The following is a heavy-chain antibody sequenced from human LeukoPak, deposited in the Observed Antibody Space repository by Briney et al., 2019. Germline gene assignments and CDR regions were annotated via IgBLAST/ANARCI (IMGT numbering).Heavy chain of an antibody. V-gene: IGHV3-23*01. D-gene: IGHD2-15*01. Sequence: GGSLRLSCAASGLTFSSYGMSWVRQAPGRGLEWVSAISTTGGTTYYADSVRGRFTISRDNSRNTLYLQMNSLRAEDTAIYYCAKNGDRGAYCSGGTCYPYYYYYMDVWGKGTTVTISS. CDR3: AKNGDRGAYCSGGTCYPYYYYYMDV. J-gene: IGHJ6*03. CDR2: ISTTGGTT. CDR1: GLTFSSYG.